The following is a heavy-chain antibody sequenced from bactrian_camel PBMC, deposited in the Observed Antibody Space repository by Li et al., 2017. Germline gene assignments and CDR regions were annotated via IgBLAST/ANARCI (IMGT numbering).Heavy chain of an antibody. V-gene: IGHV3S9*01. CDR1: GVTYSSYC. D-gene: IGHD2*01. Sequence: HVQLVESGGGLVQPGGSLRLSCAASGVTYSSYCMVWFRQSPGKEREPVAVIDSDGTTNYVDSVKGRFTLSQDSAKNTVYLQMNNLLPQDTATYYCAARWSSGSGRCPIGSLFAWWGQGTQVTVS. CDR2: IDSDGTT. J-gene: IGHJ4*01. CDR3: AARWSSGSGRCPIGSLFAW.